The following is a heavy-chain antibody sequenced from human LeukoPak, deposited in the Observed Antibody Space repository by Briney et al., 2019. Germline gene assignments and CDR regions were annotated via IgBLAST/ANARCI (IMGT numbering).Heavy chain of an antibody. CDR2: ISSSGSTI. V-gene: IGHV3-11*04. CDR3: ARGSSSPIAARRAFDI. CDR1: GFTFSDYY. J-gene: IGHJ3*02. Sequence: GGSLRLSCAASGFTFSDYYMSWIRQAPGKGLEWVSYISSSGSTIYYADSVKGRFTISRDSAKNSLYLQMNSLRAEDTAVYYCARGSSSPIAARRAFDIWGQGTMVTVSS. D-gene: IGHD6-6*01.